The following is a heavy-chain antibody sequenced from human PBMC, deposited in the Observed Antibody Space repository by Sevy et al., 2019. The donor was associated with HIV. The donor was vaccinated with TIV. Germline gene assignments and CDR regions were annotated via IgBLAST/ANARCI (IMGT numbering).Heavy chain of an antibody. D-gene: IGHD1-26*01. J-gene: IGHJ3*02. Sequence: SETLSLTCTVSGGSISSYYWSWIRQPAGKGLEWIGRIYTSGSTNYNPSLKSRVTMSVDTSKNQFSLKLSSVTAADTAVYYCARDDGSGRDYAFDIWGQGTMVTVSS. CDR1: GGSISSYY. CDR3: ARDDGSGRDYAFDI. CDR2: IYTSGST. V-gene: IGHV4-4*07.